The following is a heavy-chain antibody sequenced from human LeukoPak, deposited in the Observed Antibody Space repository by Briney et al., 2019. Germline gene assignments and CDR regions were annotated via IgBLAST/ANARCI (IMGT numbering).Heavy chain of an antibody. CDR2: INPNSGGT. J-gene: IGHJ3*02. V-gene: IGHV1-2*06. D-gene: IGHD6-19*01. CDR3: ARWGTRIAVAGTRIAFDI. Sequence: GASVKVSCKASGYTFTGYYMHWVRQAPGQGLEWMGRINPNSGGTNYAQKFQGRVTMTRDSSISTAYMELSRLRSDDTAVYYCARWGTRIAVAGTRIAFDIRGQGTMVTVSS. CDR1: GYTFTGYY.